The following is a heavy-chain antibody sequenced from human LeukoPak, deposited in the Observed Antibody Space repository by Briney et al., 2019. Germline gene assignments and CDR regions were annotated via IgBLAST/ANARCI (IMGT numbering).Heavy chain of an antibody. CDR1: GYTFTSYG. J-gene: IGHJ4*02. CDR3: ARDPLYCSGGSCYSGLEFDY. CDR2: ISAYNGNT. V-gene: IGHV1-18*01. D-gene: IGHD2-15*01. Sequence: ASVKVSCKASGYTFTSYGISWVRQAPGQGLEWMGWISAYNGNTNYAQKLQGRVTMTTDTSTSTAYMELRSLRSDDTAVYYCARDPLYCSGGSCYSGLEFDYWGQGTLVTVSS.